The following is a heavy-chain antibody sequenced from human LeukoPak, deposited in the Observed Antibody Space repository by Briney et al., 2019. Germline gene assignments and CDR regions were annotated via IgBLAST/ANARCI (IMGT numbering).Heavy chain of an antibody. D-gene: IGHD2-21*02. CDR3: ARGAVTAIPATVDY. Sequence: ASVKVSCKASGYTFTGYYMHWVRQAPGQGLEWMGWINPNSGGTNYAQKFQGRVTMTRDTSITTAYMHLSSLTSDDTAVYYCARGAVTAIPATVDYWGQGTLVTVSS. V-gene: IGHV1-2*02. CDR2: INPNSGGT. CDR1: GYTFTGYY. J-gene: IGHJ4*02.